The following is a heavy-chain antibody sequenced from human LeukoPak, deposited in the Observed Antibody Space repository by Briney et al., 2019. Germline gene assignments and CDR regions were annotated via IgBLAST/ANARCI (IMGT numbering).Heavy chain of an antibody. Sequence: GASVKVSCKASGGTFSSYAISWVRQAPGQGLEWMGRIIPIFGIANYAQKFQGRVTITADKSTSTAYMELSSLRSEDTAVYYCAAPRGGDYFDYWGQGTLVTVSS. CDR2: IIPIFGIA. CDR1: GGTFSSYA. CDR3: AAPRGGDYFDY. D-gene: IGHD3-10*01. V-gene: IGHV1-69*04. J-gene: IGHJ4*02.